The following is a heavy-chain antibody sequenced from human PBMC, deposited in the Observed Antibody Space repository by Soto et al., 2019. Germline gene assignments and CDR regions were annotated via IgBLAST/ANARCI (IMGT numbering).Heavy chain of an antibody. CDR1: GYTFTSYG. CDR3: ARPAVAGGGGYYYYGMDV. CDR2: ISAYNGNT. J-gene: IGHJ6*02. V-gene: IGHV1-18*01. D-gene: IGHD6-19*01. Sequence: QVQLVQSGAEVKKPGASVKVSCKASGYTFTSYGISWVRQAPGQGLEWMGWISAYNGNTNYAQKLQGRVTMTTDTSTSTAYMELRSRRSDDTAVYYCARPAVAGGGGYYYYGMDVWGQGTTVTVSS.